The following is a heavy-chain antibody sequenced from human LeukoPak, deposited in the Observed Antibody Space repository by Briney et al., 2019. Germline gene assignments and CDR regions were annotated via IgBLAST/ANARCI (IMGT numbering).Heavy chain of an antibody. CDR2: ISGSGGST. D-gene: IGHD6-13*01. V-gene: IGHV3-23*01. J-gene: IGHJ4*02. Sequence: GGSLRLSCAASGFTFSSYAMSWVRQAPGKGLKWASGISGSGGSTYYADSVKGRFTISRDNSRNTLYLQMNSPRAEDTAVYYCAILPGYSSGWYEVNYWGQGTLVTVSS. CDR1: GFTFSSYA. CDR3: AILPGYSSGWYEVNY.